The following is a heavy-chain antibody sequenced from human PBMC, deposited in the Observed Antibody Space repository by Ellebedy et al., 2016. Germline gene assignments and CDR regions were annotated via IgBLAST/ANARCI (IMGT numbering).Heavy chain of an antibody. CDR2: IYYSGST. J-gene: IGHJ4*02. V-gene: IGHV4-59*12. Sequence: SETLSLTCTVSGGSISSYYWSWIRQPPGKGLEWIGYIYYSGSTNYNPSLKSRVTISVDTSKNQFSLKLSSVTAADTAVYYCARDDTVAYNYWGQGTLVTVSS. CDR3: ARDDTVAYNY. D-gene: IGHD4-23*01. CDR1: GGSISSYY.